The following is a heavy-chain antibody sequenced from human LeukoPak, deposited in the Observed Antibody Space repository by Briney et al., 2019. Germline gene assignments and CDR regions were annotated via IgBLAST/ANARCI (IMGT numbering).Heavy chain of an antibody. CDR1: GGSFSGYY. Sequence: SETLSLTCAVNGGSFSGYYWSWIRQPPGKGLEWIGEINHSGSTNYNPSLKSRVTISVDTSKNQFSLKLSSVTAADTAVYYCARGPFYCSGGSCYYYYYYMDVWGKGTTVTVSS. V-gene: IGHV4-34*01. D-gene: IGHD2-15*01. CDR2: INHSGST. J-gene: IGHJ6*03. CDR3: ARGPFYCSGGSCYYYYYYMDV.